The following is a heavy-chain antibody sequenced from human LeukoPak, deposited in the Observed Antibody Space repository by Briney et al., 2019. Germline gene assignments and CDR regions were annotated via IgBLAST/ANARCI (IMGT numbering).Heavy chain of an antibody. CDR3: ARAGLLWFGELLSPDY. CDR1: GYTFTGYY. J-gene: IGHJ4*02. Sequence: ASVKVSCKASGYTFTGYYMHWVRQAPGQGLEWMGWINPNSGGTNYAQKFQGRVTMTRDTSISIAYMELSRLRSDDTAVYYCARAGLLWFGELLSPDYWGQGTLVTVSS. D-gene: IGHD3-10*01. CDR2: INPNSGGT. V-gene: IGHV1-2*02.